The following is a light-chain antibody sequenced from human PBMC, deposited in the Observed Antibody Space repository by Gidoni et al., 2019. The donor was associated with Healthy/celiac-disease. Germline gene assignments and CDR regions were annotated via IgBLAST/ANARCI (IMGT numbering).Light chain of an antibody. V-gene: IGKV1-39*01. Sequence: DIQMTQSPSSLSASVGDRVTITCRASQSISSYLNGYQQKPGKAPKRLIYAASSLQSWGPSRFSGSGAGTEFTLTISSLQPEDFATDYCQQSYSTPWTFGQGTKVEIK. CDR3: QQSYSTPWT. J-gene: IGKJ1*01. CDR2: AAS. CDR1: QSISSY.